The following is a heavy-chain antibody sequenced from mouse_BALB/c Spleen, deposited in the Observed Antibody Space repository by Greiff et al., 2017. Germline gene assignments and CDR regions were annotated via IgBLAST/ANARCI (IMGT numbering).Heavy chain of an antibody. V-gene: IGHV5-6*01. CDR2: ISSGGSST. CDR3: ARLLRPDAMDY. CDR1: GFTFSSFG. D-gene: IGHD1-2*01. J-gene: IGHJ4*01. Sequence: EVKLVESGGDLVKPGGSLKLSCAASGFTFSSFGMSWVRQTPDKRLEWVATISSGGSSTYYPDSVKGRFTISRDNAKKTLYLQMSSLKSEDTAMYYCARLLRPDAMDYWGQGTSVTVSS.